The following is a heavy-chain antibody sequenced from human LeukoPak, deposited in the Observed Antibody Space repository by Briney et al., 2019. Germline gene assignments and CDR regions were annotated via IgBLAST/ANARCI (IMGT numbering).Heavy chain of an antibody. D-gene: IGHD1-14*01. CDR2: INWNSAST. CDR1: GFTFEDYA. J-gene: IGHJ5*02. V-gene: IGHV3-9*01. Sequence: PGGSLRLSCAASGFTFEDYAMHWVRQAPGKGLEWVSGINWNSASTVYADSVKGRFTISRDNVMNSLYLQMNSLRPEDTALYYCVKDRRNPYRPEGPFDPWGQGTLVTVSS. CDR3: VKDRRNPYRPEGPFDP.